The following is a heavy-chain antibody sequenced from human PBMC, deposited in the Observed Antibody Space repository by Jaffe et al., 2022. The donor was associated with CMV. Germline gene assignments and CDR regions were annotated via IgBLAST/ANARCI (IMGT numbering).Heavy chain of an antibody. CDR3: ARMRKEWVDAFDI. V-gene: IGHV2-26*01. D-gene: IGHD3-3*01. Sequence: QVTLKESGPVLVKPTETLTLTCTVSGFSLSNGRMGVSWIRQPPGKALEWLAHIFSNDEESYSTSLKSRLTISKDTSKSQVVLIMTNMDPVDRGTYYCARMRKEWVDAFDIWGQGTMVTVSS. J-gene: IGHJ3*02. CDR1: GFSLSNGRMG. CDR2: IFSNDEE.